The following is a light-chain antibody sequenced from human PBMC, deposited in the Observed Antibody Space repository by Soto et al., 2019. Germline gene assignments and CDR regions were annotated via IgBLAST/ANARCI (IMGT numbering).Light chain of an antibody. Sequence: QSVLTQPASVSGSPGQSITISCTGTSSDVGGYNLVSWYQQYPDKAPKLMIFDVNTRPSGGSNRFSGSKSGNTASLTISGLQAEDEADYYCSSYKSSSTLPYVFGTGTKVTVL. CDR1: SSDVGGYNL. J-gene: IGLJ1*01. CDR3: SSYKSSSTLPYV. V-gene: IGLV2-14*01. CDR2: DVN.